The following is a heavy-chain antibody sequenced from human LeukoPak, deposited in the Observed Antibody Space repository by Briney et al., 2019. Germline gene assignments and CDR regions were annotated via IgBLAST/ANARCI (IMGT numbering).Heavy chain of an antibody. V-gene: IGHV5-51*01. CDR1: GYSFTSYW. Sequence: GESLKISCKGSGYSFTSYWIGWVRQMPGKGLEWMGIIYPGDSDTRYSPSFQGQVTISADKSISTAYLQWSSLKASDTAMYYCARHWPIGFGYCSSTSCYTGYYFDYWGQGTLVTVSS. CDR3: ARHWPIGFGYCSSTSCYTGYYFDY. CDR2: IYPGDSDT. D-gene: IGHD2-2*02. J-gene: IGHJ4*02.